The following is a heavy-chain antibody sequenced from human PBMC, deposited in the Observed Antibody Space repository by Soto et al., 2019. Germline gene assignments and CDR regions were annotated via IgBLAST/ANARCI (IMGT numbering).Heavy chain of an antibody. CDR3: ATRPYNCNDWCFYYGMDV. CDR1: GGSISSSNW. J-gene: IGHJ6*02. V-gene: IGHV4-4*02. CDR2: IYHSGST. Sequence: SETLSLTCAVSGGSISSSNWWSWVRQPPGKGLEWIGEIYHSGSTNYNPSLKSRVTISVDKSKKQFSLKLSSVTDADTAVYYCATRPYNCNDWCFYYGMDVWGQGTTVTVSS. D-gene: IGHD1-20*01.